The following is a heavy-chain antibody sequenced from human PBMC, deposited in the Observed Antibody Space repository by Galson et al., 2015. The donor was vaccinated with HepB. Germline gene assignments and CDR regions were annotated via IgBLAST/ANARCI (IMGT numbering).Heavy chain of an antibody. CDR3: ARDRSPAARICYFDY. CDR2: ISYDGSNK. Sequence: SLRLSCAASGFTFSSYAMHWVRQAPGKGLEWVAVISYDGSNKYYADSVKGRFTISRDNSKNTLYLQMNSLRAEDTAVYYCARDRSPAARICYFDYWGQGTLVTVSS. J-gene: IGHJ4*02. CDR1: GFTFSSYA. D-gene: IGHD3-10*01. V-gene: IGHV3-30-3*01.